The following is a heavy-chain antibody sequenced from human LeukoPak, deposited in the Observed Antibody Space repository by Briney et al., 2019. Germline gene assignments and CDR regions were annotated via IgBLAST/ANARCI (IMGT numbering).Heavy chain of an antibody. CDR2: INPNSGGT. CDR1: GYTFTGYY. D-gene: IGHD5-12*01. CDR3: ARDRGYSGYDLGDFDY. J-gene: IGHJ4*02. Sequence: GASVKVSCKASGYTFTGYYMHWVRQAPGQGLEWMGWINPNSGGTNYAQKFQGRVTITADESTSTAYMELSSLRSEDTAVYYCARDRGYSGYDLGDFDYWGQGTLVTVSS. V-gene: IGHV1-2*02.